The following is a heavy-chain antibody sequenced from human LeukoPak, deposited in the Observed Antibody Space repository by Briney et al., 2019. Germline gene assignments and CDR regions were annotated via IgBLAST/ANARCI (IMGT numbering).Heavy chain of an antibody. CDR2: IIPIFGTA. Sequence: ASVKVSCKASGGTFSSYAISWVRQAPGQGLEWMGGIIPIFGTANYAQKFQGRVTITTDESTSTAYMELSSLRSEDTAVYYCARFFRPYNWFDPWGQGTLVTVSS. CDR1: GGTFSSYA. CDR3: ARFFRPYNWFDP. J-gene: IGHJ5*02. V-gene: IGHV1-69*05. D-gene: IGHD3-3*01.